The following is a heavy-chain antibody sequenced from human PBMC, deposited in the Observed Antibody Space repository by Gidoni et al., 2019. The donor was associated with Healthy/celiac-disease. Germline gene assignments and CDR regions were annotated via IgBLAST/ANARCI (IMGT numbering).Heavy chain of an antibody. J-gene: IGHJ3*02. D-gene: IGHD1-20*01. CDR1: GGSITRGGYY. CDR3: ARGWANWNPITFDI. Sequence: QVQLQESGPGLVKPSQTLSLTCSVSGGSITRGGYYWSWIRQHPGKGLEWIGYIYYTGYTSYIPSLKSRVTISVDTSKNQFSLNLNSVTAADTAVYYGARGWANWNPITFDIWGQGTMVTVSS. V-gene: IGHV4-31*03. CDR2: IYYTGYT.